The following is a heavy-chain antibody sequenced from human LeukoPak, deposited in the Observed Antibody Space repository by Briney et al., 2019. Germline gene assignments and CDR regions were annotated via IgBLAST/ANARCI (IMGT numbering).Heavy chain of an antibody. Sequence: SQTLSLTCTVSGGSISSGGYYWSWIRQHPGKGLEWIGYTYYSGSTHYNPSLKSRVTISVDTSKNQFSLKLSSVTAADTAVYYCARAPRYYYYYMDVWGKGTTVTVSS. CDR1: GGSISSGGYY. CDR2: TYYSGST. J-gene: IGHJ6*03. CDR3: ARAPRYYYYYMDV. V-gene: IGHV4-31*03.